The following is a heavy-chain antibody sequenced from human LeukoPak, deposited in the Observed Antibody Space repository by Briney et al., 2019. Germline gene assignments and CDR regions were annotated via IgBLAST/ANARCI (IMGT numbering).Heavy chain of an antibody. V-gene: IGHV3-30*04. Sequence: GGSLRLSCAASGFTFSSYAMHWVRQAPGKGLEWVAVISYDGSHKYYADSVKGRFTISRDNSKNTLYLQMNSLRAEDTAVYYCARDGEMATIENYFAYWGQGALVTVSS. D-gene: IGHD5-24*01. CDR1: GFTFSSYA. CDR2: ISYDGSHK. CDR3: ARDGEMATIENYFAY. J-gene: IGHJ4*02.